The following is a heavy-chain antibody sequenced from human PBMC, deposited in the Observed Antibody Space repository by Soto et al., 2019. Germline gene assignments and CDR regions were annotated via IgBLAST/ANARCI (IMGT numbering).Heavy chain of an antibody. CDR3: VRDSGEQLGRRGFYYYYMDV. CDR2: ILSSCGSI. D-gene: IGHD6-6*01. CDR1: GVTFSSFS. Sequence: EVQLVESGGGLVKPGGSLRLSCAASGVTFSSFSFNWIRQAPGKVLEWVSFILSSCGSIYYADSVKGRFTISRDNAKNLLCLQMNSLKGEDPAVYYCVRDSGEQLGRRGFYYYYMDVWGKGTTVTVSS. V-gene: IGHV3-21*01. J-gene: IGHJ6*03.